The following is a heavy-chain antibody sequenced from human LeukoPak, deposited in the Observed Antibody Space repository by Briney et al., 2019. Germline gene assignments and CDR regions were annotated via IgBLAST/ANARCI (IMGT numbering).Heavy chain of an antibody. CDR1: GTSISGSNYY. CDR2: IYFSGST. CDR3: ARYDYGANFDL. J-gene: IGHJ4*02. Sequence: SETLSLTCTVSGTSISGSNYYWAWIRQPAGKELEWIGRIYFSGSTNYNPSLKSRVSSSVHTSRNQFSLKLNSVTAADTAVYYCARYDYGANFDLWGQGTLVIVSS. V-gene: IGHV4-61*02. D-gene: IGHD4/OR15-4a*01.